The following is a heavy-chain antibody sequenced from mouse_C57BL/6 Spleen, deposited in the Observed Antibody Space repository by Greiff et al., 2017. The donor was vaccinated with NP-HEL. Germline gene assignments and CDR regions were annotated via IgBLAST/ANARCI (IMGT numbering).Heavy chain of an antibody. CDR2: IDPSDSYT. V-gene: IGHV1-59*01. CDR1: GYTFTSYW. D-gene: IGHD6-1*01. Sequence: QVQLQQPGAELVRPGTSVKLSCKASGYTFTSYWMHWVKQRPGQGLEWIGVIDPSDSYTNYNQKFKGKATLTVDTSASTAYMQLSSLTSEDSAVYYCARESTGNYFDYWGQGTTLTVSS. CDR3: ARESTGNYFDY. J-gene: IGHJ2*01.